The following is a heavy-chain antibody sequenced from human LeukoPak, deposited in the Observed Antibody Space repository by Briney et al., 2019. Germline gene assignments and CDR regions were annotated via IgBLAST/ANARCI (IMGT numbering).Heavy chain of an antibody. J-gene: IGHJ4*02. Sequence: PGGSLRLSCAASGFTFSSFAMSWVRQAPGKGLEWVSAISGSGGSTYYADSVKGRFTISRDNSKNTLYLQMNSLRAEDTAVYYCAKETVYSGSAYYFDYWGQGTLVTVSS. CDR1: GFTFSSFA. V-gene: IGHV3-23*01. CDR3: AKETVYSGSAYYFDY. D-gene: IGHD1-26*01. CDR2: ISGSGGST.